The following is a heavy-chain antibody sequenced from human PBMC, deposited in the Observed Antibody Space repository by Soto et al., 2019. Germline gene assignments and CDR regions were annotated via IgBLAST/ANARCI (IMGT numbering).Heavy chain of an antibody. J-gene: IGHJ3*02. CDR2: INSDGSTT. D-gene: IGHD2-21*01. CDR1: GFIFSSHW. Sequence: EVQLVESGGGLVQPGGSLRLSCAASGFIFSSHWMHWVRQAPGKGLVWVSRINSDGSTTTYADSVKGRFTISRDNDKNTLYLQMNSLRAEDTAVYYCARRDPHLDAFDIWGQGTMVTVSS. V-gene: IGHV3-74*01. CDR3: ARRDPHLDAFDI.